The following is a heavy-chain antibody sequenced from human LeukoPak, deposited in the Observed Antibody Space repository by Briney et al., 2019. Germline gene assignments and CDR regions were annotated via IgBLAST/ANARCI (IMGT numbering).Heavy chain of an antibody. J-gene: IGHJ4*02. V-gene: IGHV1-3*01. CDR3: ARGIWSRTVSSYYFDY. Sequence: GASVKVSCKASGFTFTNYAMQWVRQAPGQRLEWMGWINAGNGHTRHSQRFQGRVTITRDTSATTVYMEVTSLRSEDTAVYYCARGIWSRTVSSYYFDYWGQGTLVTVSS. CDR2: INAGNGHT. D-gene: IGHD3-3*01. CDR1: GFTFTNYA.